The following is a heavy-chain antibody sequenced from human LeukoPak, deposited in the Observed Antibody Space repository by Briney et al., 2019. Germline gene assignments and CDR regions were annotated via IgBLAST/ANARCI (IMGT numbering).Heavy chain of an antibody. J-gene: IGHJ4*02. Sequence: ASVKVSCKASGYTFTGYYMHWVRQAPGQGLEWMGWINPNSGGTNYAQRFQGRVTMTRDTSINTAYMEVSRLRSDDTAVYYCARAIGYYDSIGYLFDYWGQGTLVTVSS. CDR3: ARAIGYYDSIGYLFDY. CDR1: GYTFTGYY. CDR2: INPNSGGT. V-gene: IGHV1-2*02. D-gene: IGHD3-22*01.